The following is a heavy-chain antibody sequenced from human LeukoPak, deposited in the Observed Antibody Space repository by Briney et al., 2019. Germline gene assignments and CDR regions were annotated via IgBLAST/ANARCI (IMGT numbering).Heavy chain of an antibody. Sequence: GGSLRLSCAASGFTFNSYAMSWVRPAPGKGLEWVSAISGSGGSTYYADSVKGRFTISRDNSKNTLYLQMNSLRAEDTAVYYCAKFDSYSSGYYFGHWGQGTLVTVSS. CDR3: AKFDSYSSGYYFGH. J-gene: IGHJ4*02. V-gene: IGHV3-23*01. CDR1: GFTFNSYA. D-gene: IGHD3-22*01. CDR2: ISGSGGST.